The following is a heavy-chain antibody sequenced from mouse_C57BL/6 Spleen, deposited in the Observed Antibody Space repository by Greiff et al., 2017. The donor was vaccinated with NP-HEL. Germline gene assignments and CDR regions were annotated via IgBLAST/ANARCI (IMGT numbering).Heavy chain of an antibody. V-gene: IGHV5-4*01. Sequence: EVKVVESGGGLVKPGGSLKLSCAASGFTFSSYAMSWVRQTPEKRLEWVATISDGGSYTYYPDNVKGRFTISRDNAKNNLYLQMSHLKSEDTAMYYCARDRDYYSSSFSYWGQGTLVTVST. CDR2: ISDGGSYT. CDR3: ARDRDYYSSSFSY. D-gene: IGHD2-5*01. CDR1: GFTFSSYA. J-gene: IGHJ3*01.